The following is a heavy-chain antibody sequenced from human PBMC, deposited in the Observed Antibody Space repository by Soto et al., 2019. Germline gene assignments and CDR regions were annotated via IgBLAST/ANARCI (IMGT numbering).Heavy chain of an antibody. V-gene: IGHV1-18*01. D-gene: IGHD2-2*01. Sequence: QVQLVQSAGEVKKPGASVKVSCKASGYSFTSYGSSWVRRAPGQGLEWMGWISPYNGHTQFVQRFQGRVTMTTDTPPKAAYMKLRNLRSDATAHYYCARDLTIVPATHPRLENYGMDVWGQGTTVIVSS. CDR1: GYSFTSYG. CDR3: ARDLTIVPATHPRLENYGMDV. CDR2: ISPYNGHT. J-gene: IGHJ6*02.